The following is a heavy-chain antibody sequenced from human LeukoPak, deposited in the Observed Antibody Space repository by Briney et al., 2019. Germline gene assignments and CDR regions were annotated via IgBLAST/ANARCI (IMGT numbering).Heavy chain of an antibody. D-gene: IGHD3-16*01. V-gene: IGHV4-39*01. CDR2: IFYTGKI. J-gene: IGHJ4*02. CDR1: GDSITTEYYW. CDR3: ARQLGVGVWALDR. Sequence: SEALSLTCDVSGDSITTEYYWWGWLRQPPGKGLEWIAIIFYTGKIHDNPSLRNRISMSVDTSKDQFSLRLSAVTAADTAVYYCARQLGVGVWALDRWGQGTLVTVSS.